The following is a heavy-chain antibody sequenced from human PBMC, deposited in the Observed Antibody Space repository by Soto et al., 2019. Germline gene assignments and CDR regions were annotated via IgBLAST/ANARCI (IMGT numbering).Heavy chain of an antibody. CDR3: ARDDGGYSSSWYSYYYYGMDV. CDR2: ISSSSSYI. Sequence: EVQLVESGGGLVKPGGSLRLSCAASGFTFSSYSINWVRQAPGKGLEWVSSISSSSSYIYYADSVKGRFTISRDNAKNSLYLQMNSLRAEDTAVYYCARDDGGYSSSWYSYYYYGMDVWGQGTTVTVSS. V-gene: IGHV3-21*01. D-gene: IGHD6-13*01. CDR1: GFTFSSYS. J-gene: IGHJ6*02.